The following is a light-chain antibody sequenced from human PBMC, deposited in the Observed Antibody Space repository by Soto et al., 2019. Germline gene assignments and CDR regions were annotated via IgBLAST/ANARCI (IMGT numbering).Light chain of an antibody. CDR2: DAS. Sequence: EVVLTQSPATLSLSPVARATLSGMASQSVKNFLAWYQQKPGQAPRLLIFDASNRATAIPARFSGSGSGTQFTLTISSLQSEDFAVYYCQQYNNWPPTFGQGTKVDIK. J-gene: IGKJ1*01. CDR1: QSVKNF. CDR3: QQYNNWPPT. V-gene: IGKV3-11*01.